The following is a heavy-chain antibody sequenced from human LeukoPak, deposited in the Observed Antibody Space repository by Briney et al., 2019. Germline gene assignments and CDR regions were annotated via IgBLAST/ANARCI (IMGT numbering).Heavy chain of an antibody. CDR1: GYTLTSYD. V-gene: IGHV1-8*01. CDR3: ARQTTVTTGDY. Sequence: ASVKVSRKASGYTLTSYDINWVRQATGQGLEWMGWMNPNSGNTGYAQKFQGRVTMTRNTSISTAYMELSSLRSEDTAVYYCARQTTVTTGDYWGQGTLVTVSS. D-gene: IGHD4-17*01. CDR2: MNPNSGNT. J-gene: IGHJ4*02.